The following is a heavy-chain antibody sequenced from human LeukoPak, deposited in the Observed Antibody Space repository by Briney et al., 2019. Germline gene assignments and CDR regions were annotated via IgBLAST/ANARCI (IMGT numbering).Heavy chain of an antibody. CDR3: AKDMVRGVPPLDAFDI. Sequence: PGGSLRLSCAASGFTFSSYAMSWVRQAPGKGLEWVSAISGSGGSTYYADSVKGRFTISRDNSKNTLYLQMNSLRAEDTAVYYCAKDMVRGVPPLDAFDIWGQGTMVTVSS. CDR1: GFTFSSYA. V-gene: IGHV3-23*01. CDR2: ISGSGGST. J-gene: IGHJ3*02. D-gene: IGHD3-10*01.